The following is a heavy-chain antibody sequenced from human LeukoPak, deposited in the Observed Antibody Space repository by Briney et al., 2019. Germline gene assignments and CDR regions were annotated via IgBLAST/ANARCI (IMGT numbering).Heavy chain of an antibody. CDR3: ARATVTSLTNLDY. CDR1: GYTFTGYY. Sequence: ASVKVSCKASGYTFTGYYMHWVRQAPGQGLEWMGRINPNSGGTNYAQKFQGRVTMTRDTPISTAYMELSRPGSDDTAVYYCARATVTSLTNLDYWGQGTLVTVSS. D-gene: IGHD4-17*01. J-gene: IGHJ4*02. V-gene: IGHV1-2*06. CDR2: INPNSGGT.